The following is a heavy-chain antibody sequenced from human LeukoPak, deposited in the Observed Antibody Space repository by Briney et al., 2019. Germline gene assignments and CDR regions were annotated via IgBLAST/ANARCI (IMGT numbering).Heavy chain of an antibody. CDR1: GFTLISYS. V-gene: IGHV3-48*01. Sequence: GGSLRLSCAASGFTLISYSMNWVRQAPGKGLEWVSYINISSSPIYYADSVKGRFTISRDNAKNSLYLQMNSLRAEDTAVYYCARDRDYWGQGTLVTVSS. CDR2: INISSSPI. CDR3: ARDRDY. J-gene: IGHJ4*02.